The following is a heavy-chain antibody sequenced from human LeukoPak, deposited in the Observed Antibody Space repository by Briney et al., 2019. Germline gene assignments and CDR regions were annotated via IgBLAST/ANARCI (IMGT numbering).Heavy chain of an antibody. CDR3: ARGYYFDY. Sequence: PSETLSLTCTVPGGSISSYYWSWIRQPPGKGLEWIGYIYYSGSTNYNPSLKSRVTISVDTSKNQFSLKLSSVTAADTAVYYCARGYYFDYWGQGTLVTVSS. CDR1: GGSISSYY. CDR2: IYYSGST. J-gene: IGHJ4*02. V-gene: IGHV4-59*01.